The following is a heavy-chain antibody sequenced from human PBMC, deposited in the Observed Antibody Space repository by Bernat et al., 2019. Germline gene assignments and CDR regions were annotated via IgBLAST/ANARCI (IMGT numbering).Heavy chain of an antibody. CDR2: INPSGGST. J-gene: IGHJ2*01. CDR1: GYTFTSYY. CDR3: AKVSVGSPNQTQQLYWYFDL. Sequence: QVQLVQSGAEVKKPGASVKVSCKASGYTFTSYYMHWVRQAPGQGLEWMGIINPSGGSTSYAQKFQGRVTMTRDTSTSTVYMELSSLRSEDTAVYYCAKVSVGSPNQTQQLYWYFDLWGRGTLVTVSS. V-gene: IGHV1-46*01. D-gene: IGHD6-13*01.